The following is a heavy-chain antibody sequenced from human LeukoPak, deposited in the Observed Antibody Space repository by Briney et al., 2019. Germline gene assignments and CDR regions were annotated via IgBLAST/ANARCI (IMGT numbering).Heavy chain of an antibody. J-gene: IGHJ4*02. Sequence: SETLSLTCAVSGYSISSGYYWGWIRQSPGKGLEWIGSIYHSGSTYYNPSLKSRVTISVDTSKNQFSLKLSSVTAADTAVYYCAREKFNYDLLHYFDYWGQGTLVTVSS. CDR2: IYHSGST. CDR1: GYSISSGYY. CDR3: AREKFNYDLLHYFDY. V-gene: IGHV4-38-2*02. D-gene: IGHD3-16*01.